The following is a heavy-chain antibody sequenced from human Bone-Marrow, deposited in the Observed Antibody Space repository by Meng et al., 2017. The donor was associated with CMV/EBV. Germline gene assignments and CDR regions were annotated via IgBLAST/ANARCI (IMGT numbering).Heavy chain of an antibody. J-gene: IGHJ6*02. D-gene: IGHD3-3*01. CDR1: GFTFSSYS. Sequence: GSLRLSCAASGFTFSSYSMNWVRQAPGKGLEWVSYISSSSSTIYYADSVKGRFTISRDNAKNSLYLQMNSLRAEDTAVYYCARPYDFWSGYLNGMDVWGQGTTVTVSS. CDR3: ARPYDFWSGYLNGMDV. V-gene: IGHV3-48*04. CDR2: ISSSSSTI.